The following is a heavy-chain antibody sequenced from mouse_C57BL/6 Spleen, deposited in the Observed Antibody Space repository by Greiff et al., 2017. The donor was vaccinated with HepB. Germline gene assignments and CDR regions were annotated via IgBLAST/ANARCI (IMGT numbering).Heavy chain of an antibody. V-gene: IGHV5-4*01. Sequence: EVHLVESGGGLVKPGGSLKLSCAASGFTFSSYAMSWVRQTPEKRLEWVATISDGGSYTYYPDNVKGRFTISRDNAKNNRYLQMSHLKSEDTAMYYCARDDYGPFDVWGTGTTVTVSS. J-gene: IGHJ1*03. CDR2: ISDGGSYT. CDR3: ARDDYGPFDV. D-gene: IGHD2-4*01. CDR1: GFTFSSYA.